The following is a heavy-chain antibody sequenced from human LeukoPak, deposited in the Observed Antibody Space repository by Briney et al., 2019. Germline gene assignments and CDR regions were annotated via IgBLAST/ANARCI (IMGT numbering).Heavy chain of an antibody. D-gene: IGHD3/OR15-3a*01. Sequence: GGSLRLSCAASGFTFSSSSMDWVRQAPGKGLVWVSRISIDGSSIAYADSVKGRFTASRDNAKNTLYLQMNSLRAEGTAVYYCTRDYNGLSLWGQGTLVTVSS. V-gene: IGHV3-74*03. CDR3: TRDYNGLSL. J-gene: IGHJ4*02. CDR1: GFTFSSSS. CDR2: ISIDGSSI.